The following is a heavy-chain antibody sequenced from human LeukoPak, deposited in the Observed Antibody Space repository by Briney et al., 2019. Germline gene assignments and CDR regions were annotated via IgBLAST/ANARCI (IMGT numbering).Heavy chain of an antibody. CDR3: AKLWNEVGTTIY. Sequence: GGSLRLSCAASGFTFSRYGMHWVRQAPGKGLEWVAVISYDGRNKYYADSVKGRFTISRDNSKNTLHLQMNSLRPADTAVYYCAKLWNEVGTTIYWGQGTLVTVSS. CDR1: GFTFSRYG. V-gene: IGHV3-30*18. D-gene: IGHD1-26*01. J-gene: IGHJ4*02. CDR2: ISYDGRNK.